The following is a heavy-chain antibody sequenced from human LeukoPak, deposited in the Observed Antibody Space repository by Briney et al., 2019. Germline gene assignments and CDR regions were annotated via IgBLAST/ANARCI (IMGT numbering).Heavy chain of an antibody. J-gene: IGHJ4*02. CDR2: IYPGDSDT. V-gene: IGHV5-51*01. CDR3: ARLLGGGPAATPFDY. Sequence: THGESLKISCKGSGYIFTGYWIGWVRQLPGKGLEWMGIIYPGDSDTRYSPSFEGQVTISADRSISTAFLQWSRLQASDTAIYYCARLLGGGPAATPFDYWGQGTLLAVSS. CDR1: GYIFTGYW. D-gene: IGHD2-2*01.